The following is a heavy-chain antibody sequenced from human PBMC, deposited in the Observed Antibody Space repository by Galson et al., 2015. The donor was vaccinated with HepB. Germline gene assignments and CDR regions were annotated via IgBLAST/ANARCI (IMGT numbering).Heavy chain of an antibody. CDR2: ISSSGSST. V-gene: IGHV3-48*01. Sequence: SLRLSCAASGFTFSSYSMNWVRQAPGKGLEWISYISSSGSSTYYADSVKGRFTISRDNAKNSLYLQMNSLRAEDTAVYYCARELRREPYYYYYMDVWGKGTTVTVSS. D-gene: IGHD1-26*01. CDR1: GFTFSSYS. J-gene: IGHJ6*03. CDR3: ARELRREPYYYYYMDV.